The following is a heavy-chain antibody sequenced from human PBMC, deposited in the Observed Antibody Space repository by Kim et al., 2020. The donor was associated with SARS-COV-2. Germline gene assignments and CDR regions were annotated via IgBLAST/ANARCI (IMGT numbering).Heavy chain of an antibody. D-gene: IGHD6-19*01. CDR1: GFTFSSYS. Sequence: GGSLRLSCAASGFTFSSYSMNWVRQAPGKGLEWVSSISSSSSYIYYADSVKGRFTISRDNAKNSLYLQMNSLRAEDTAVYYCARDLYSSGWSGSYPFDYWGQGTLVTVSS. V-gene: IGHV3-21*01. CDR2: ISSSSSYI. CDR3: ARDLYSSGWSGSYPFDY. J-gene: IGHJ4*02.